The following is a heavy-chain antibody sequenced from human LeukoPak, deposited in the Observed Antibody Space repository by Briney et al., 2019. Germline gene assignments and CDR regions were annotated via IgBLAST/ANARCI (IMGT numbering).Heavy chain of an antibody. CDR3: AKDGGSTLPYYFDW. CDR1: GFMFEHYA. Sequence: GGSLRLSCAGSGFMFEHYAMDWVRQAPGRGLEWVSVITGIGGGTYYAESVEGRFTVSRDNSKNTVYLQMNSLRADDTAVYYCAKDGGSTLPYYFDWWGQELWSPSPQ. D-gene: IGHD3-10*01. V-gene: IGHV3-23*01. J-gene: IGHJ4*01. CDR2: ITGIGGGT.